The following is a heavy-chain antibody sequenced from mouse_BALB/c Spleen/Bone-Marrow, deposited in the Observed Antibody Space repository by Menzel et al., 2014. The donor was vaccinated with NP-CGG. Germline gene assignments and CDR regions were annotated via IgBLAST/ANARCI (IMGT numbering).Heavy chain of an antibody. CDR1: GYAFTNYL. V-gene: IGHV1-54*01. D-gene: IGHD4-1*01. CDR3: ARKLGPSYAMDY. J-gene: IGHJ4*01. Sequence: VKLMESGADPVRPGTSVKVSCKASGYAFTNYLIEWVKQRPGQGLEWIGVINPGSGATNYNEKFKGKATLTADKSSSTAYMQLSSLTSDDSAVYFCARKLGPSYAMDYWGQGTSVTVSS. CDR2: INPGSGAT.